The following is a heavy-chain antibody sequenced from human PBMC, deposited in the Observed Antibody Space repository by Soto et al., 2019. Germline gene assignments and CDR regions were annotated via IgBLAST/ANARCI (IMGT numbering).Heavy chain of an antibody. CDR3: AKDAVKYFYGSGSYATTFYYGMDV. CDR2: ISGSGGRT. V-gene: IGHV3-23*01. J-gene: IGHJ6*02. Sequence: EVQLLESGGGLVQPGGSLRLSCAASGFTFSSYAMTWVRQAPGKGLEWVSAISGSGGRTNYADSVKGRFTISRDNSKITLYVQMNSLRAEDTAIYFCAKDAVKYFYGSGSYATTFYYGMDVWGQGTTVTVSS. D-gene: IGHD3-10*01. CDR1: GFTFSSYA.